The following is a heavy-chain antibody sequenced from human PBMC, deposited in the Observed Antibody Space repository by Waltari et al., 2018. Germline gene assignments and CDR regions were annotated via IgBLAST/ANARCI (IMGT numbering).Heavy chain of an antibody. CDR2: IYSGGST. Sequence: ELQLVESGGALIQPGGSLRLSCAASGFPASTTYRSWVRQAPGKGLEWVSVIYSGGSTYYADSVKGRFTISRDNSKNTLYLQMNSLRAEDTAVYYCARALVYSNYYFDYWGQGTLVTVSS. J-gene: IGHJ4*02. V-gene: IGHV3-53*01. D-gene: IGHD4-4*01. CDR1: GFPASTTY. CDR3: ARALVYSNYYFDY.